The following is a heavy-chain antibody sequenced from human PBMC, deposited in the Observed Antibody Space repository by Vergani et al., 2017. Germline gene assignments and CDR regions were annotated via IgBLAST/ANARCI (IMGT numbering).Heavy chain of an antibody. CDR2: INPNSGGT. J-gene: IGHJ4*02. Sequence: QVQLVQSGAEVKKPGASVKVSCKASGYTFTGYYMHWVRQAPGQGLEWMGWINPNSGGTNYAQKFQGRVTMTRDTSISTAYMELSRLRSDDTAVSYCARRGAWYYYDSSGYYYVYYCDYWGQGTLVTVSS. V-gene: IGHV1-2*02. CDR1: GYTFTGYY. D-gene: IGHD3-22*01. CDR3: ARRGAWYYYDSSGYYYVYYCDY.